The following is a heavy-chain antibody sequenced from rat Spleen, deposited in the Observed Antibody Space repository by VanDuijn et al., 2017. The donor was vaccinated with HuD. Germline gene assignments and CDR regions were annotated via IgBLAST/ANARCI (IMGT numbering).Heavy chain of an antibody. CDR2: ISYEGSSI. CDR1: GFTFSDYY. J-gene: IGHJ3*01. V-gene: IGHV5-22*01. D-gene: IGHD1-9*01. Sequence: EVQMVESGGGLVKPGRSLKLSCAASGFTFSDYYMAWVRQAPKKGLEWVASISYEGSSIYYGDSVKGRFTISRDNAKNTLYLQTDSLRSEDTATYYCARGGYNYGWFAYGGQGTLVTVSS. CDR3: ARGGYNYGWFAY.